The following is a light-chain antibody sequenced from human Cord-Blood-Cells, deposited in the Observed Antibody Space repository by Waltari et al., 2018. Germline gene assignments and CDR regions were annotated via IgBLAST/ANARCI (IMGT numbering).Light chain of an antibody. J-gene: IGKJ2*01. Sequence: DIVMTQSPDSLAVSLGERATINCKSSQSFLYSSNNNNYLAWYQQKPGQPPKLLIYWASTRESGVPDRFSGSGSGTDFTLTISSLQAEDVAFYYCQQYYSPPYTFGQGTKL. CDR2: WAS. CDR3: QQYYSPPYT. CDR1: QSFLYSSNNNNY. V-gene: IGKV4-1*01.